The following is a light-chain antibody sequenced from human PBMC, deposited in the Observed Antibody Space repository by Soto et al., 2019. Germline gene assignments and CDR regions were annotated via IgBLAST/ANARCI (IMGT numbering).Light chain of an antibody. V-gene: IGKV2-28*01. CDR3: KRALQAPDT. Sequence: DIVMTQSPPSLSVTPGEPASISCRSSQSLLHSNGYNYLDWFLQKPGQPPQLLIYLGSNRASGVPDRFSGSGSGTDFTLKISRVEAEDVGVFYCKRALQAPDTFGQGTKLEI. J-gene: IGKJ2*01. CDR2: LGS. CDR1: QSLLHSNGYNY.